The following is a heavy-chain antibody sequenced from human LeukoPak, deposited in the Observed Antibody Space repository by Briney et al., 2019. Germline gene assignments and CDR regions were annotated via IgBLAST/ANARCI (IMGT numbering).Heavy chain of an antibody. CDR2: IYYSGST. J-gene: IGHJ6*03. V-gene: IGHV4-31*03. CDR3: ARRTKYSSSWLNYYYYYMDV. D-gene: IGHD6-13*01. Sequence: SETLSLTCTVSGGSIRSGGYYWSWIRQHPGKGLEWIGYIYYSGSTYYNPSLKSRVTISVYTSTNQFSLKLSSVTAADTAVYFGARRTKYSSSWLNYYYYYMDVWGKGTTATVS. CDR1: GGSIRSGGYY.